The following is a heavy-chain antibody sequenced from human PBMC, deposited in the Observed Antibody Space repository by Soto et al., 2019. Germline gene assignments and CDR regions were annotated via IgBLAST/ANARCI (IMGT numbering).Heavy chain of an antibody. CDR2: IYHSGST. CDR1: GGSISSGGYS. J-gene: IGHJ4*02. Sequence: QLQLQESGSGLVKPPQTLSLTCAVSGGSISSGGYSWSWIRQPPGKGLEWIGYIYHSGSTYYNPSLKSPVTISVDRSKNQSSLQLSSVTAADTAVYYCASVVADWRLGGLIVYYFDYWGQGTLVTVSS. D-gene: IGHD3-16*02. CDR3: ASVVADWRLGGLIVYYFDY. V-gene: IGHV4-30-2*01.